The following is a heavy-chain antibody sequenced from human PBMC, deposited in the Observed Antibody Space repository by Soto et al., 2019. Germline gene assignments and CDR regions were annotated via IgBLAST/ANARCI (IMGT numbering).Heavy chain of an antibody. CDR3: ARARYCSGGSCYYNYFDY. CDR1: GCTLPTYS. V-gene: IGHV1-3*01. D-gene: IGHD2-15*01. Sequence: ASVKVSCKASGCTLPTYSVHWVRQAPVQSLEWMGWINAGNGNTKYSQKFQGRVTITRDTSASTAYMNSLRAEDTAVYYCARARYCSGGSCYYNYFDYWGQGTLVTVSS. J-gene: IGHJ4*02. CDR2: INAGNGNT.